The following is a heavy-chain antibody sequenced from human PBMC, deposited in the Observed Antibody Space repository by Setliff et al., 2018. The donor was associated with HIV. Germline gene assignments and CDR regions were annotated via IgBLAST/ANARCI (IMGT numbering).Heavy chain of an antibody. CDR2: IRSKAYGGTT. J-gene: IGHJ3*02. CDR1: GFTFGDYA. CDR3: TTKRYCSSTSCSEGDAFDI. D-gene: IGHD2-2*01. Sequence: GGSLSLSCTASGFTFGDYAMSWVRQAPGKGLEWVGFIRSKAYGGTTEYAASVKGRFTISRDDSKSIAYLQMNSLKTEDTAVYYCTTKRYCSSTSCSEGDAFDIWGQGTMVTVSS. V-gene: IGHV3-49*04.